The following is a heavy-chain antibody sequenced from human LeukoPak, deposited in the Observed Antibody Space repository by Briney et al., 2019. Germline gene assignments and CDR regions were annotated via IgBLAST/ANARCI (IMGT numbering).Heavy chain of an antibody. V-gene: IGHV3-48*01. Sequence: GGSLRLYCAASGFTFNTYAMNWLRQAPGKGLEGVSYISSTGTIMYYADSVKGRFTISRDNAKNSLYLQMNSLRAEDTAVYYCVRVFDNWGQGTLVTVSS. CDR3: VRVFDN. J-gene: IGHJ4*02. CDR2: ISSTGTIM. CDR1: GFTFNTYA.